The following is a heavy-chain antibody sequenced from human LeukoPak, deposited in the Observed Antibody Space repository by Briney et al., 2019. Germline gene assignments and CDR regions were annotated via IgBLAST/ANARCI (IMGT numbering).Heavy chain of an antibody. Sequence: GRSLRLSCAASGFTFNYYGMHWVRQAPGKGLEWVAVIWYDGSNKYYVDSVKGRFTISRDNSKNTLYLQMNSLRAEDTAVYYCARDQAGIAVAGTWGYFDYWGQGTLVTVSS. J-gene: IGHJ4*02. V-gene: IGHV3-33*01. D-gene: IGHD6-19*01. CDR2: IWYDGSNK. CDR1: GFTFNYYG. CDR3: ARDQAGIAVAGTWGYFDY.